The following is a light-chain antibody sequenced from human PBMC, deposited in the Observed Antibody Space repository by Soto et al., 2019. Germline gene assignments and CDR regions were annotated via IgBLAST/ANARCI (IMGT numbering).Light chain of an antibody. CDR2: KAS. Sequence: DIQMTQSPSTLSGSLGDSVTITCRASQTISSWLAWYQQKTGKAPKLLIYKASTLKSGVPSRLSGSGSGTEFNLTISRLQPDDFATYYCQNYNSYSEACGQGTKVDIK. CDR3: QNYNSYSEA. CDR1: QTISSW. V-gene: IGKV1-5*03. J-gene: IGKJ1*01.